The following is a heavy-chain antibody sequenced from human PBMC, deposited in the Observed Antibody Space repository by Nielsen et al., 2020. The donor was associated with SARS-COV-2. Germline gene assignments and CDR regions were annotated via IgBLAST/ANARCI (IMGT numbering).Heavy chain of an antibody. V-gene: IGHV4-59*01. CDR2: IYYSGST. CDR1: GGSISSYY. J-gene: IGHJ5*02. Sequence: SETLSLTCTVSGGSISSYYWSWIRQPPGKGLEWIGYIYYSGSTNYNPSLKSRVTISVDTSKNQFSLKLSSVTAADTAVYYCARDRFGDSWFDPWGQGTLVTASS. D-gene: IGHD3-10*01. CDR3: ARDRFGDSWFDP.